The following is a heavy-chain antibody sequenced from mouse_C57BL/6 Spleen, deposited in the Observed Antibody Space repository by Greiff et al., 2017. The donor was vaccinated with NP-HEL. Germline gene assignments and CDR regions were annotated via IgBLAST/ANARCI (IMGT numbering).Heavy chain of an antibody. J-gene: IGHJ4*01. D-gene: IGHD2-14*01. V-gene: IGHV5-17*01. CDR3: ARGGAIGGAMDY. CDR2: ISSGSSTI. CDR1: GFTFSDYG. Sequence: EVQLVESGGGLVKPRGSLKLSCAASGFTFSDYGMHWVRQAPEKGLEWVAYISSGSSTIYYADTVKGRFTISRDNAKNTLFLQMTSLRSEDTAMYYCARGGAIGGAMDYWGQGTSVTVSS.